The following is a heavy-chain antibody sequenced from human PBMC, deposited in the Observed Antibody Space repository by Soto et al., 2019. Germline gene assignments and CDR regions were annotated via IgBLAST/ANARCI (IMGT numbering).Heavy chain of an antibody. D-gene: IGHD2-2*01. J-gene: IGHJ3*02. CDR1: GGSISSYY. CDR3: ARDRGQLGMRSIQMGIGAFDI. Sequence: SDTLSLTCTVSGGSISSYYWSWIRQPAGKGLEWIGRIYTSGSTNYNPSLKSRVTMSVDTSKNQFSLKLSSVTAADTAVYYCARDRGQLGMRSIQMGIGAFDIWGQGTMVTVSS. V-gene: IGHV4-4*07. CDR2: IYTSGST.